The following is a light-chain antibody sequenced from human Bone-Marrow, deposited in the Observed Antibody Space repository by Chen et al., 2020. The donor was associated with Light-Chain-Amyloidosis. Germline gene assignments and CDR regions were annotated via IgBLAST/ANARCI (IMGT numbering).Light chain of an antibody. Sequence: SDVLTQPSSVSVAPVQTATIACGGNNIGSTSVHWYQQTPGQAPLLVVYDDSDRPSGIPERLSGSNSGNTATLTISRVEAGDEADYYCQVWDRSSDRPVFGGGTKLTVL. CDR1: NIGSTS. CDR2: DDS. V-gene: IGLV3-21*02. CDR3: QVWDRSSDRPV. J-gene: IGLJ3*02.